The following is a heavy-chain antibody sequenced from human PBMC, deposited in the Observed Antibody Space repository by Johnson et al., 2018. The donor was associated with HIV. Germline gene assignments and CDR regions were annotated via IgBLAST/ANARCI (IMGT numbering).Heavy chain of an antibody. CDR1: GFTFSSYP. J-gene: IGHJ3*02. V-gene: IGHV3-30*04. D-gene: IGHD2-2*02. CDR2: IPYDGSNK. CDR3: ARDRVPAAIGLAYRGAFDI. Sequence: QVQLVESGGRLVKPGGSLRLSCSASGFTFSSYPMHWVRQAPGKGLQWVAVIPYDGSNKYYADSVKGRFTISRDNSKNTLYLQMNSLRAEDTAVYYCARDRVPAAIGLAYRGAFDIWGQGTMVTVSS.